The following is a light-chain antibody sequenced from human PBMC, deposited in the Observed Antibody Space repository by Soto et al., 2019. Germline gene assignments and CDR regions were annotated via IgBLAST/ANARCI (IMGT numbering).Light chain of an antibody. CDR2: DVS. V-gene: IGLV2-14*01. Sequence: LTQPAAVSGSPGQSITISCTGTGSDVGGYNYVSWYQQHPGKAPKVMIYDVSNRPSGVSNRFSGSKSGNTASLTISGLQADDEADYYCSSYTSASTPLVFGGGTKVTVL. CDR3: SSYTSASTPLV. J-gene: IGLJ2*01. CDR1: GSDVGGYNY.